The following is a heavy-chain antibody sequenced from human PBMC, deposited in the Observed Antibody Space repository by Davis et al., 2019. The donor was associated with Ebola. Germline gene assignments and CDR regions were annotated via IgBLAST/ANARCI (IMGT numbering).Heavy chain of an antibody. J-gene: IGHJ6*02. CDR2: INPNSGGT. CDR3: ARERLGLYYYGMDV. Sequence: ASVKVSCKASGYTFTGYYMHWVRHAPGQGLEGMGRINPNSGGTNYAQKFQGRVTMTRDTSISTAYMELSRLRSDDTVVYYCARERLGLYYYGMDVWGQGTTVTVSS. CDR1: GYTFTGYY. D-gene: IGHD3/OR15-3a*01. V-gene: IGHV1-2*05.